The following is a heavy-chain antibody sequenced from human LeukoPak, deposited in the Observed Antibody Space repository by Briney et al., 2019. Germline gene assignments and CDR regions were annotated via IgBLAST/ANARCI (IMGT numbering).Heavy chain of an antibody. CDR2: MNPNSGNT. CDR3: ARGRGGELNNWFDP. D-gene: IGHD1-26*01. J-gene: IGHJ5*02. V-gene: IGHV1-8*03. Sequence: ASVKVSCKASGYTFTSYDINWVRQATGQGLEWMGWMNPNSGNTGYAQKFQGRVTITRNTSISTAYMELSSLRSEDTAVYYCARGRGGELNNWFDPRGQGTLVTVSS. CDR1: GYTFTSYD.